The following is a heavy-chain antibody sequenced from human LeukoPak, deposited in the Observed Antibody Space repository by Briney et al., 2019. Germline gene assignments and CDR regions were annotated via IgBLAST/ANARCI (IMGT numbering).Heavy chain of an antibody. Sequence: SGGSLRLSCAASRFTFSSYGMHWVRQAPGKGLDWVAFIRYDGSNKYYADSVKGRFTISRDNSKNTLYLQMNSLRAEDTAVYYCARGRDTVTTPSGGDYWGQGTLVTVSS. J-gene: IGHJ4*02. CDR2: IRYDGSNK. CDR1: RFTFSSYG. V-gene: IGHV3-30*02. CDR3: ARGRDTVTTPSGGDY. D-gene: IGHD4-11*01.